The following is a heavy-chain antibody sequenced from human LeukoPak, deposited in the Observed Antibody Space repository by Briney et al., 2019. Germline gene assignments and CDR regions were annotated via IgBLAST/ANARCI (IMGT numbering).Heavy chain of an antibody. CDR1: GFTFSNYA. Sequence: RRSLRLSCAASGFTFSNYAMHWVRQAPGKGLEWVTVISYDGSSKYYADSVKGRFTISRDNSKNTLYLQMNSLRAEDTAVYYCVRSGDYGDDCWGQGTLVTVSS. CDR2: ISYDGSSK. D-gene: IGHD4-17*01. CDR3: VRSGDYGDDC. V-gene: IGHV3-30-3*01. J-gene: IGHJ4*02.